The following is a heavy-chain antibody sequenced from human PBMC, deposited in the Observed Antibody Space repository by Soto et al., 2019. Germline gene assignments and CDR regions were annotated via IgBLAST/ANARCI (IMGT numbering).Heavy chain of an antibody. CDR3: ARDLGIAAAGARGDV. Sequence: GASVKVSCKASGYTFTGYYMHWVRQAPGQGLEWMGWINPNSGGTNYAQKFQGRVTMTRDTSTSTAYMELRSLRSDDTAVYYCARDLGIAAAGARGDVWGQGTTVTVSS. J-gene: IGHJ6*02. CDR2: INPNSGGT. D-gene: IGHD6-13*01. V-gene: IGHV1-2*02. CDR1: GYTFTGYY.